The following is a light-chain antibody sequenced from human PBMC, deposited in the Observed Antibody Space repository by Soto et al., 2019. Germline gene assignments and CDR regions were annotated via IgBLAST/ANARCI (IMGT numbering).Light chain of an antibody. V-gene: IGKV3-15*01. CDR2: GAS. CDR3: QQYNNWPPWT. CDR1: QSVSSN. J-gene: IGKJ1*01. Sequence: EIVMTQSQATLSVSPGERATLSCRASQSVSSNLAWYQQKPGQAPRLLIYGASTMATGIPARFSGSGSGTEFTLTISSLQSEDFAVYYCQQYNNWPPWTFGQGTKVESK.